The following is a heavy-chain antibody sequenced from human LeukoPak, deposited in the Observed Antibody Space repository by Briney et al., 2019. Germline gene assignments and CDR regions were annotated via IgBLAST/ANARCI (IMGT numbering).Heavy chain of an antibody. J-gene: IGHJ5*02. CDR2: ISAYNGNT. CDR1: GYTFTSYG. CDR3: ARDPLYCSSTCCFPPAPWFDP. D-gene: IGHD2-2*01. Sequence: WASVKVSCKASGYTFTSYGISWVRQAPGQGLEWMGWISAYNGNTNYAQKLQGRVTMTTDTSTSTAYMELRSLRSDDTAVYYCARDPLYCSSTCCFPPAPWFDPWGQGTLVTVSS. V-gene: IGHV1-18*01.